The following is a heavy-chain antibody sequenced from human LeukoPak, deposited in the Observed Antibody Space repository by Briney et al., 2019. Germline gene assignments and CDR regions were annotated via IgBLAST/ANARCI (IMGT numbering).Heavy chain of an antibody. D-gene: IGHD6-19*01. CDR2: IKQDGSEK. Sequence: PGGSLRLSCVESGFTFRSPWMAWLRQAPEKGLEWVANIKQDGSEKYYVYSVKGRFTISRDNAKNSLYLQMNGLRAEDTAVYYCARSSTWLSYGMDVWGQGTTVTVSS. CDR3: ARSSTWLSYGMDV. CDR1: GFTFRSPW. V-gene: IGHV3-7*01. J-gene: IGHJ6*02.